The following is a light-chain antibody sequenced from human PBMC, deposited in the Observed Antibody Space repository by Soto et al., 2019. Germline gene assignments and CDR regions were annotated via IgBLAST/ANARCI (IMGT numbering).Light chain of an antibody. CDR1: QGISSY. CDR2: AAS. Sequence: AIRMTQSPSSLSASTGGRVTITCRASQGISSYLAWYQQKPGKAPKLLIYAASALQSGVPSRFRGSGSGTDFTLTISCLQSEDFATYYCQQYYSSPGTFGQGTKVDIK. CDR3: QQYYSSPGT. V-gene: IGKV1-8*01. J-gene: IGKJ1*01.